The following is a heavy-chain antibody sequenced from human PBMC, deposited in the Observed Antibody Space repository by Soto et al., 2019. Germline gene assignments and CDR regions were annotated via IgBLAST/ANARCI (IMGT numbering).Heavy chain of an antibody. CDR1: GDSVSANRAT. J-gene: IGHJ4*02. D-gene: IGHD3-3*01. CDR2: TYYRSKWYY. V-gene: IGHV6-1*01. CDR3: EKHIGNSWIFG. Sequence: QTLSLTCAISGDSVSANRATWDWIRQSPSRGLEWLGRTYYRSKWYYDYAESVKSRITINPDTSKNQFSLQLNSVTPEDTAVNFYEKHIGNSWIFGRGQGPLVRVS.